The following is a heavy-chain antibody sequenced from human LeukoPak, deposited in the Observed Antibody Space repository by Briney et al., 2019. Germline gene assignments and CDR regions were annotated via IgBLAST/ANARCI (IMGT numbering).Heavy chain of an antibody. CDR2: IIPIFGTA. V-gene: IGHV1-69*05. Sequence: SVNVSCKASGGTFTSYAISWVRQAPGQGLEWMGGIIPIFGTANYAQKFQGRVTITTDESTSTAYMELSSLRSEDTAVYYCARVGWNYNWFDPWGQGILVTVSS. CDR3: ARVGWNYNWFDP. D-gene: IGHD1-7*01. CDR1: GGTFTSYA. J-gene: IGHJ5*02.